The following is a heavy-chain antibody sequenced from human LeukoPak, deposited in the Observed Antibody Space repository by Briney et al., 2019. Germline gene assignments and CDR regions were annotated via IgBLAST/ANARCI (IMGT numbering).Heavy chain of an antibody. CDR2: ISGSGGST. J-gene: IGHJ4*02. CDR1: GFTFSSYA. V-gene: IGHV3-23*01. D-gene: IGHD2-8*01. Sequence: GGSLRLSCAASGFTFSSYAVSWVRQAPGKGLEWVSSISGSGGSTYSADSVKGRFTISRDNSKNTLYLQMNSLRAEDTALYYCAKDRSCTNDICHGDFDYWGQGTLVAVSS. CDR3: AKDRSCTNDICHGDFDY.